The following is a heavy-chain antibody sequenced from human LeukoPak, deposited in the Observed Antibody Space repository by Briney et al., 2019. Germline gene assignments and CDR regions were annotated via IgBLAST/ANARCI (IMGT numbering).Heavy chain of an antibody. D-gene: IGHD3-10*01. CDR2: LSGDSSSI. Sequence: GGSLRLSCAASQFTFNNNAMSWVRQPPGKGLGWVSGLSGDSSSIYYAASVKGRFTISRDNSKNMLYLQMNSLRAEDTAVYYCTRFRGSGSSTLYSFDYWGQGSLVTVAP. V-gene: IGHV3-23*01. J-gene: IGHJ4*02. CDR3: TRFRGSGSSTLYSFDY. CDR1: QFTFNNNA.